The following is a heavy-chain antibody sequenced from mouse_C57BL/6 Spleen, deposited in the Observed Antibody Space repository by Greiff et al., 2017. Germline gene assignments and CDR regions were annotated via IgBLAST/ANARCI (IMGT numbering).Heavy chain of an antibody. CDR1: GFTFSSYA. J-gene: IGHJ1*03. D-gene: IGHD2-3*01. CDR2: ISSGGDYI. Sequence: EVKVVESGEGLVKPGGSLKLSCAASGFTFSSYAMSWVRQTPEKRLEWVAYISSGGDYIYYADTVKGRFTISRDNARNTLYLQMSSLKSEDTAMYYCTRDGGNSYFDVWGTGTTVTVSS. V-gene: IGHV5-9-1*02. CDR3: TRDGGNSYFDV.